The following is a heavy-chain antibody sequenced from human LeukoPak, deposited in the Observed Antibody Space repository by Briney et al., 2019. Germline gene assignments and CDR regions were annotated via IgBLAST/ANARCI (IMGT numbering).Heavy chain of an antibody. CDR2: IKQDGSEK. V-gene: IGHV3-7*01. Sequence: GGSLRLSCAASGFTFSNYWLTWVRQAPGKGLECVANIKQDGSEKYYVDSVKGRFTISRDNAKSTLYLQMNSLGAEDTAVYYCARAGYYRFDYWGRGTLVTVSS. J-gene: IGHJ4*02. CDR1: GFTFSNYW. CDR3: ARAGYYRFDY. D-gene: IGHD4-11*01.